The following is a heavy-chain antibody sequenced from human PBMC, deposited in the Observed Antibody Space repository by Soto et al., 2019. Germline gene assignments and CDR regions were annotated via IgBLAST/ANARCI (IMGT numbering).Heavy chain of an antibody. Sequence: QVQLVESGAEVKKPGASVTVSCKASGYTFTSYYLHWVRPAPGQGLEWMGKINPSGGTTSYAQKFQGRVTMTRDTSTSTVYMELSSLRSEDTAVYYCVRGDYYDSSGYYGDPPYFDYWGQGTLVTVSS. CDR1: GYTFTSYY. CDR3: VRGDYYDSSGYYGDPPYFDY. D-gene: IGHD3-22*01. J-gene: IGHJ4*02. CDR2: INPSGGTT. V-gene: IGHV1-46*01.